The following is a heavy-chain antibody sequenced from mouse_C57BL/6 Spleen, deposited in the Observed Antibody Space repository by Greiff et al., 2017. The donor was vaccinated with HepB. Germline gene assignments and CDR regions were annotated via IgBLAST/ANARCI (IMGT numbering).Heavy chain of an antibody. V-gene: IGHV1-9*01. D-gene: IGHD1-1*01. CDR3: ARSRGDYYGSSCAY. J-gene: IGHJ3*01. CDR2: ILPGSGST. CDR1: GYTFTGYW. Sequence: QVQLQQSGAELMKPGASVKLSCKATGYTFTGYWIEWVKQRPGHGLEWIGEILPGSGSTNYNEKFKGKATFTADTSSNTAYMQLSSLTTEDSAIYYGARSRGDYYGSSCAYWGQGTLVTVSA.